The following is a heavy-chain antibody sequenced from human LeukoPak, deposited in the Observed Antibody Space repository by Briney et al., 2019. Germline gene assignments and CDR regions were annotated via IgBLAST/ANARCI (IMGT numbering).Heavy chain of an antibody. CDR1: GGSISSNNHF. V-gene: IGHV4-39*07. CDR3: ARYGDYVWGSWDY. D-gene: IGHD3-16*01. Sequence: PSETLSLTCTVSGGSISSNNHFWGWIRQPPGKGLQWIGTIHYSGNTYYSPSLQSRVTLFIDTSKNQFSLKLSSVTAADTAVYYCARYGDYVWGSWDYWGQGTLVTVSS. J-gene: IGHJ4*02. CDR2: IHYSGNT.